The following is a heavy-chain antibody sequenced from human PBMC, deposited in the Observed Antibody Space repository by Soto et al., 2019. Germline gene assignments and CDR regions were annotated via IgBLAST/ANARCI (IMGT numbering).Heavy chain of an antibody. D-gene: IGHD5-18*01. CDR3: ARHRDSYGSGDFDY. Sequence: PSETLSLTCTVSGGSISSYYCSWIRQPPGKGLEWIGYIYYTGSTNYNPSLKSRVTISVDTSKNQFSLKVSSVTAADTAVYYCARHRDSYGSGDFDYWGQGTLVTVSS. CDR2: IYYTGST. CDR1: GGSISSYY. J-gene: IGHJ4*02. V-gene: IGHV4-59*08.